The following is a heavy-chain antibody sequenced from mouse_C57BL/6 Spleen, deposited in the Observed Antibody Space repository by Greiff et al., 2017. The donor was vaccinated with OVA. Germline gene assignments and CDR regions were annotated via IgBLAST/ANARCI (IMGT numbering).Heavy chain of an antibody. CDR3: ARRGDYGYAMDY. CDR2: ISYDGSN. V-gene: IGHV3-6*01. CDR1: GYSITSGYY. Sequence: EVQLQQSGPGLVKPSQSLSLTCSVTGYSITSGYYWYWIRQFPGNKLEWMGYISYDGSNNYNPSLKNRISITRDTSKNQFFLKLNSVTTEDTATYYCARRGDYGYAMDYWGQGTSVTVSS. D-gene: IGHD2-4*01. J-gene: IGHJ4*01.